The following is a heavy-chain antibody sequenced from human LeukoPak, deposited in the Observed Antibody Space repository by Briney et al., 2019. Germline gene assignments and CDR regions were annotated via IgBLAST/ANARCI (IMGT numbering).Heavy chain of an antibody. CDR1: GYTFTGYY. J-gene: IGHJ4*02. CDR2: INPNSGGT. Sequence: ASVKVSCKASGYTFTGYYMHWVRQAPGQGLEWMGWINPNSGGTNYAQKFQGRVTMTRDTSISTAYMELSRLRSDDTAVYYCARAQRSVVPAAMRAHFDYWGQGTLVTVSS. CDR3: ARAQRSVVPAAMRAHFDY. V-gene: IGHV1-2*02. D-gene: IGHD2-2*01.